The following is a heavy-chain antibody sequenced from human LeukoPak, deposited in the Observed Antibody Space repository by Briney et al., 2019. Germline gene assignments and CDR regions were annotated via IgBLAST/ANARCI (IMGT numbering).Heavy chain of an antibody. V-gene: IGHV4-34*01. CDR3: AREGGYCSSTSCSSYYYYYYMDV. CDR1: GGSFSGYY. CDR2: INHSGST. Sequence: SETLSLTCAVYGGSFSGYYWSWICQPPGKGLEWIGEINHSGSTNYNPSLKSRVTISVDTSKNQFSLKLSSVTAADTAVYYCAREGGYCSSTSCSSYYYYYYMDVWGKGTTVTVSS. D-gene: IGHD2-2*01. J-gene: IGHJ6*03.